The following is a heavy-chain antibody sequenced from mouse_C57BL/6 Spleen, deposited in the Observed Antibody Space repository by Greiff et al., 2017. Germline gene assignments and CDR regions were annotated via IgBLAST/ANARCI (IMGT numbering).Heavy chain of an antibody. CDR3: ARSGPGTDYFDY. CDR1: GFSLTSYG. J-gene: IGHJ2*01. Sequence: QVQLKESGPGLVQPSQSLSITCTASGFSLTSYGVHWVRQSPGQGLEWLGVIWSGGSTDYNAAFISRPTTSTDNSKTHVFYKMNSRQADDTAIYYCARSGPGTDYFDYWGQGTTLTVSS. V-gene: IGHV2-2*01. D-gene: IGHD4-1*01. CDR2: IWSGGST.